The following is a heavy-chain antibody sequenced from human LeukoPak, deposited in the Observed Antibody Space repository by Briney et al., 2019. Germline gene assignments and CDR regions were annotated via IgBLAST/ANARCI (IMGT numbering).Heavy chain of an antibody. D-gene: IGHD4-23*01. J-gene: IGHJ5*02. CDR2: IYYSGST. V-gene: IGHV4-39*07. Sequence: SETLSLTCTVSGGSISSSSYYWGWIRQPPGKGLEWIGSIYYSGSTYYNPSLKSRVTISVDTSKNQFSLKLSSVTAADTAVYYCASQTTDLDYGGNWFDPWGQGTLVTVSS. CDR1: GGSISSSSYY. CDR3: ASQTTDLDYGGNWFDP.